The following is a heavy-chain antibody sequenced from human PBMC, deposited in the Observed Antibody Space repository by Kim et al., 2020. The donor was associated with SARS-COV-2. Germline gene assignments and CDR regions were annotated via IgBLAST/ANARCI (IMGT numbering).Heavy chain of an antibody. Sequence: GGSLRLSCAASGFTFSNAWMSWVRQAPGKGLEWVGRIKSKTDGGTTDYAAPVKGRFTISRDDSKNTLYLQMNSLKTEDTAVYYCTTDLTYYYGSGSTPDYYYYGMDVWGQGTTVTVSS. J-gene: IGHJ6*02. CDR3: TTDLTYYYGSGSTPDYYYYGMDV. CDR2: IKSKTDGGTT. D-gene: IGHD3-10*01. CDR1: GFTFSNAW. V-gene: IGHV3-15*01.